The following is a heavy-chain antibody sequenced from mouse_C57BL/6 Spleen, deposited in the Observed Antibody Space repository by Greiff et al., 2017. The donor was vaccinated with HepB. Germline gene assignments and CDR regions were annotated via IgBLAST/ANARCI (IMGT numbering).Heavy chain of an antibody. CDR1: GYSFTSYY. Sequence: VKLQESGPELVKPGASVKISCKASGYSFTSYYIHWVKQRPGQGLEWIGWIYPGSGNTKYNEKFKGKATLTADTSSSTAYMQLSSLTSEDSAVYYCARIYYDYDVGDFDYWGQGTTLTVSS. CDR2: IYPGSGNT. D-gene: IGHD2-4*01. CDR3: ARIYYDYDVGDFDY. V-gene: IGHV1-66*01. J-gene: IGHJ2*01.